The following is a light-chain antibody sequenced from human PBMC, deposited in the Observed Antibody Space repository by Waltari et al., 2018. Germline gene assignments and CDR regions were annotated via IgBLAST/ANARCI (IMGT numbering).Light chain of an antibody. V-gene: IGLV3-19*01. Sequence: SSELTQDPAVSVALGQTVSITCKGDSLRRYYASWYQQRPGQAPILILYGQDNRPSGSPYRFSGSTSGNTASLTITGAQAEDEADYYCLSRDTTSTRVFGGGTRLTV. J-gene: IGLJ3*02. CDR1: SLRRYY. CDR2: GQD. CDR3: LSRDTTSTRV.